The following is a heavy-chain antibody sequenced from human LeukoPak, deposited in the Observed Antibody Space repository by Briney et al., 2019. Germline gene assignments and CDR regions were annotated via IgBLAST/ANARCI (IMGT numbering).Heavy chain of an antibody. CDR2: INPNSGDT. CDR1: GYTFSGSY. CDR3: ARSAEHCNNGVCFTDYYMDV. Sequence: GASVKVSCKASGYTFSGSYIHWVRQAPGQGREWMGRINPNSGDTNFAQTFQGRVTMTRDTSITTAYMELSSLTSDDTAVYFCARSAEHCNNGVCFTDYYMDVWGKGTTVTVSS. D-gene: IGHD2-8*01. V-gene: IGHV1-2*06. J-gene: IGHJ6*03.